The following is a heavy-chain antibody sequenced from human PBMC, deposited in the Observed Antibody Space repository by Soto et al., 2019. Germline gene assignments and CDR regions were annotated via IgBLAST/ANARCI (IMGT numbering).Heavy chain of an antibody. D-gene: IGHD3-10*01. CDR2: IYDNGTT. CDR1: GLTVSNAY. J-gene: IGHJ6*02. CDR3: VRPLPSGRNYGLDV. Sequence: EVQLVESGGGLIQPGGSLRLSCAASGLTVSNAYMAWGRQAPGMGLEWVSVIYDNGTTYYADSVKGRFTISRDTSTNTLALQMDSLRAEDTAVYYCVRPLPSGRNYGLDVWVQGTTVTVSS. V-gene: IGHV3-53*01.